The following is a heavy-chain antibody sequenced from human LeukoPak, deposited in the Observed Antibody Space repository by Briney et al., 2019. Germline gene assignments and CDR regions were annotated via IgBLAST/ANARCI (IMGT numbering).Heavy chain of an antibody. CDR3: ARENSGSYREFDY. J-gene: IGHJ4*02. V-gene: IGHV4-4*07. CDR2: IYTSGST. Sequence: SETLSLTCTVSGGSISSYYWSWIRQPAGKGLEWIGRIYTSGSTNYNASLKSRVSMSVDTSKNQFSLKLSSVTAADTAVFYCARENSGSYREFDYWGQGTLVTDSS. D-gene: IGHD1-26*01. CDR1: GGSISSYY.